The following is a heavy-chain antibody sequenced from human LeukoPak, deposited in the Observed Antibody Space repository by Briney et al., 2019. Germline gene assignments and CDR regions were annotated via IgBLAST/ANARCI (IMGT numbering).Heavy chain of an antibody. J-gene: IGHJ5*02. CDR2: IYYSGST. V-gene: IGHV4-30-4*08. D-gene: IGHD3-9*01. CDR1: GGSINSPLNY. Sequence: KASETLPLTCIVSGGSINSPLNYWSWIRQPPGKGLEWIGYIYYSGSTYYNPSLKSRVTISVDTSKNQFSLKLSSVTAADTAVYYCAREAGRYFSPWGQGTLVTVSS. CDR3: AREAGRYFSP.